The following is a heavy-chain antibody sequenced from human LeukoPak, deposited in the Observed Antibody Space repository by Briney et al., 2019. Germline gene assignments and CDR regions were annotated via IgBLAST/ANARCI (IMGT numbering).Heavy chain of an antibody. CDR1: GYTFTSYG. Sequence: ASVKVSCKASGYTFTSYGISWVRQAPGQGLEWMGWISAYNGNTNYAQKLQGRVTMTTDTSTSTAYMELRSLRSDDTAVYYCARIAAAGKVCYYYMDVWGKGTTVTVSS. CDR3: ARIAAAGKVCYYYMDV. D-gene: IGHD6-13*01. V-gene: IGHV1-18*01. J-gene: IGHJ6*03. CDR2: ISAYNGNT.